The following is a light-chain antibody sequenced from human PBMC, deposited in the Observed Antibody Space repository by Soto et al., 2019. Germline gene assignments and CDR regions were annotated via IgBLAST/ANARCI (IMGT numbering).Light chain of an antibody. CDR2: EVS. CDR1: SSDVGGYNY. J-gene: IGLJ3*02. CDR3: NSYAGSNNWV. V-gene: IGLV2-8*01. Sequence: QSVLTQPPSASGSPEQSVTISCTGTSSDVGGYNYVSWYQQHPGKAPKLMIYEVSKRPSGVPDRFSGSKYGNTASLTVSGLQAEDEADYYCNSYAGSNNWVFGGGTKVTVL.